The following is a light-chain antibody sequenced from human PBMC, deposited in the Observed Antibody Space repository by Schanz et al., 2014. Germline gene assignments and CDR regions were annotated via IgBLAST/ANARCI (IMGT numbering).Light chain of an antibody. CDR1: SSDVGDYNY. Sequence: QSALTQPPSASGSPGQSVTISCTGTSSDVGDYNYVSWYQQHPGKAPKLMIYDVSKRPSGVPDRFSGSKSGNTASLTISGLQAEDEADYYCCSYAGSFPGFGGGTKLTVL. CDR2: DVS. J-gene: IGLJ2*01. V-gene: IGLV2-8*01. CDR3: CSYAGSFPG.